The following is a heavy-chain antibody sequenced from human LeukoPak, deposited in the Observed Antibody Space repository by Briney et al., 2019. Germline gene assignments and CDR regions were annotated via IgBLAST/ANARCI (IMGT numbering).Heavy chain of an antibody. CDR2: VSGSGSST. Sequence: GGSLRLSCAASGFTFSSYAMSWVRQAPGKGLEWVSSVSGSGSSTYYADSVKGRFTISRDNSKNALYLQMNSLRAEDTAVYYCAKDQRGYGRIIDYWGQGTLVTVSS. J-gene: IGHJ4*02. CDR1: GFTFSSYA. V-gene: IGHV3-23*01. D-gene: IGHD3-10*01. CDR3: AKDQRGYGRIIDY.